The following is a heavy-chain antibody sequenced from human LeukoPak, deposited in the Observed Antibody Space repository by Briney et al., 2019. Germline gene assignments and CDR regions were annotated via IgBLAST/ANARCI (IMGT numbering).Heavy chain of an antibody. CDR1: GGSISSSNW. CDR3: ARGRQYYYDSSGYPKYFDY. D-gene: IGHD3-22*01. CDR2: IYHSGST. V-gene: IGHV4-4*02. J-gene: IGHJ4*02. Sequence: SETLSLTCAVSGGSISSSNWWSWVRQPPGKGLEWIGEIYHSGSTNYNPSLKSRVTISVDTSKNQFSLKLSSVTAADTAVYYCARGRQYYYDSSGYPKYFDYWGQGTLVTVSS.